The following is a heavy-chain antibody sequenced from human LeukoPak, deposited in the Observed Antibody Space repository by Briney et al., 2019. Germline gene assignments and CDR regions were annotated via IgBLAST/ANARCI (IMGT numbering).Heavy chain of an antibody. CDR3: AREPPTNPARTQNWFDP. Sequence: ASVKVSCKASGYTFTSYYMHWVRQAPGQGLEWMGIINPSGGSTSYAQKFQGRVTMTRDMSTSTVYMELSSLRSEDTAVYYCAREPPTNPARTQNWFDPWGQGTLVTVSS. CDR1: GYTFTSYY. J-gene: IGHJ5*02. CDR2: INPSGGST. D-gene: IGHD1-14*01. V-gene: IGHV1-46*01.